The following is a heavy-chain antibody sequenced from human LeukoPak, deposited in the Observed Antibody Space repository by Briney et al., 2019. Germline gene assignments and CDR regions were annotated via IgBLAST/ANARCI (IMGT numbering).Heavy chain of an antibody. CDR2: IYYSGST. J-gene: IGHJ4*02. CDR3: ARVGSDCSGGSCYSNCDY. D-gene: IGHD2-15*01. V-gene: IGHV4-59*01. CDR1: GGSISSYY. Sequence: SETLSLTCTVSGGSISSYYWSWIRQPPGKGLEWIGYIYYSGSTNYNPSLKSRVTISVDTSKNQFSLKLSSVTAADTAVYYCARVGSDCSGGSCYSNCDYWGQGTLVTVSS.